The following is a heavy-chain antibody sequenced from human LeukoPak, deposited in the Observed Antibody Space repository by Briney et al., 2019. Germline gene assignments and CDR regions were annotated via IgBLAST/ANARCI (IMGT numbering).Heavy chain of an antibody. CDR1: VGSISKHS. J-gene: IGHJ4*02. V-gene: IGHV4-59*08. CDR3: ARGYYYESNGYYYEQSPYFDY. D-gene: IGHD3-22*01. Sequence: PSETLSLTCTVFVGSISKHSWSWLPQPPGKGLEWIGYIYYNGGTNYNPSLKSRVTISVNTSRNQFSLKLSSVTAADTAVYYCARGYYYESNGYYYEQSPYFDYWGQGTLVTVSS. CDR2: IYYNGGT.